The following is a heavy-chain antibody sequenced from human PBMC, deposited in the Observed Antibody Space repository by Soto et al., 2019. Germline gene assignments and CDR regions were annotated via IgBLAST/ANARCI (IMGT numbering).Heavy chain of an antibody. CDR2: IYYSGST. D-gene: IGHD2-15*01. Sequence: PSETLSLTCTVSGGSITSTSFYWGWIRQPPGKGLEWIGSIYYSGSTYYNPSLKSRVTISVDTSKNQFSLKLSFVTAADTVVYYCARECSGGSCGINFYDYWGQGTLVTVSS. CDR1: GGSITSTSFY. J-gene: IGHJ4*02. V-gene: IGHV4-39*01. CDR3: ARECSGGSCGINFYDY.